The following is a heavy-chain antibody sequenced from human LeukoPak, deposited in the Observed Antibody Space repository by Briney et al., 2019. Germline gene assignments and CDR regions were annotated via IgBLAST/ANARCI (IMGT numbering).Heavy chain of an antibody. CDR1: GYTFTGYY. CDR3: ARDLEWEPSYYFDY. CDR2: INPNSGGT. D-gene: IGHD1-26*01. J-gene: IGHJ4*02. V-gene: IGHV1-2*02. Sequence: ASVKVFCKASGYTFTGYYMHWVRQAPGQGLEWMGWINPNSGGTNYAQKFQGRVTMTRDTSISTAYTELSRLRSDDTAVYYCARDLEWEPSYYFDYWGQGTLVTVSS.